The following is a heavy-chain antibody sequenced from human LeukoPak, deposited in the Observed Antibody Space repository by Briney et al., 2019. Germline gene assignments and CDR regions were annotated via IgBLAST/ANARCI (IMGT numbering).Heavy chain of an antibody. CDR1: GFTFSNAW. CDR3: DRGIQLWYRGY. CDR2: IKSKTSGRTT. D-gene: IGHD5-18*01. V-gene: IGHV3-15*01. J-gene: IGHJ4*02. Sequence: GGTLRLSCAASGFTFSNAWLSWVRQAPGKGLEWVGRIKSKTSGRTTDYAAPVKGRFTISRDDSINTLYLQMNSLETEDTAVYTTDRGIQLWYRGYWGKGTLVTVS.